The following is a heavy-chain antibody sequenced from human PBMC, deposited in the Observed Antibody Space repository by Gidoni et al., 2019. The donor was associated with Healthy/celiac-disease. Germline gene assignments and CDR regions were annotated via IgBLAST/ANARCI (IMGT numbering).Heavy chain of an antibody. J-gene: IGHJ4*02. CDR2: IIPILGIA. CDR3: ARDTKTVAGISEGDY. Sequence: QVPLVESGAEVKKPGLPVKVSCKASGGTFSSYTISWVRQAPGQGLGWMGRIIPILGIANYAQKFQGRVTITADKSTSTAYMELSSLRSEDTAVYYCARDTKTVAGISEGDYWGQGTLVTVSS. D-gene: IGHD6-19*01. CDR1: GGTFSSYT. V-gene: IGHV1-69*08.